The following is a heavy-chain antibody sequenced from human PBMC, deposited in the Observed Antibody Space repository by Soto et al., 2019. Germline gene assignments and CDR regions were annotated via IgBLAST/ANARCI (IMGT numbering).Heavy chain of an antibody. V-gene: IGHV3-30-3*02. D-gene: IGHD1-1*01. Sequence: PGGSLRLSCAASGFTFNSLSLHWVRQRPDKGLEWVAVISHDGRVTFYADFVKGRFTVSRDDSKNTLYLQMNSLRAEDTAVYYCAKRHTTVATPANYFDYWGQGTLVTVSS. CDR1: GFTFNSLS. CDR2: ISHDGRVT. J-gene: IGHJ4*02. CDR3: AKRHTTVATPANYFDY.